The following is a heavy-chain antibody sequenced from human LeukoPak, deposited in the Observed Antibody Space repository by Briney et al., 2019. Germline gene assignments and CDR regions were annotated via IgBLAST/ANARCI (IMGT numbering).Heavy chain of an antibody. D-gene: IGHD2-2*01. CDR1: GYTFSNFD. J-gene: IGHJ4*02. Sequence: GASVKVSCKASGYTFSNFDINWVRQATGQGPEWMEWMNPESGNTGYAQKFQGRVTMTRDSSKSTAYMELISLRFEDTAIYYCTRAIRHQLLSDYWGQGTLVTVSS. CDR2: MNPESGNT. CDR3: TRAIRHQLLSDY. V-gene: IGHV1-8*01.